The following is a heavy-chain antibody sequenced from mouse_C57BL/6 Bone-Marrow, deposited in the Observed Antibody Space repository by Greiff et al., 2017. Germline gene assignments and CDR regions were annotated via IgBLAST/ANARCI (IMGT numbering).Heavy chain of an antibody. J-gene: IGHJ4*01. D-gene: IGHD2-3*01. CDR3: SRWLLRAMDY. CDR1: GFTFSDYG. CDR2: ISNLAYSI. V-gene: IGHV5-15*01. Sequence: EVKLMESGGGLVQPGGSLKLSCAASGFTFSDYGMAWVRQAPRKGQEWVAFISNLAYSIYYADTVTGRFTISRENAKNTLYLELSSLRSEDTAMYYCSRWLLRAMDYWGQGTSVTVSS.